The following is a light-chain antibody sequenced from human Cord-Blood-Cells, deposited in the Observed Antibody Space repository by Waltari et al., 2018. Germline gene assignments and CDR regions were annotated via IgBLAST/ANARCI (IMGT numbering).Light chain of an antibody. CDR2: KIS. CDR1: QSVVHSDGNTY. CDR3: MQDTQFPRT. V-gene: IGKV2-24*01. Sequence: DIVMTQTPLSSPVTLGQPASISCRSSQSVVHSDGNTYLSGLQQRPGQPPRLLIYKISDRCAAVPDRCSGSGACADYTLKISRVEAEDVVVYYCMQDTQFPRTFGQGTKVEIK. J-gene: IGKJ1*01.